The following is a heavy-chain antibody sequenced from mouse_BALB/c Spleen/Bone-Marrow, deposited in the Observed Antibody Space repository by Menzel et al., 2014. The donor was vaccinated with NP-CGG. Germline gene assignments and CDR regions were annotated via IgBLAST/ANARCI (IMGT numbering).Heavy chain of an antibody. J-gene: IGHJ3*01. CDR3: VRSDDGCFAY. Sequence: EVQLVESGGGLVQPKGSLKLSCAASGFTFYTYAMNWVRQAPGKGLEWVARIRSKSNNYATYYADSVKDRFTVSRDDSQSMLFLQMNNLKTEDTAMYYCVRSDDGCFAYWGQGTLVTVSA. V-gene: IGHV10-1*02. CDR2: IRSKSNNYAT. CDR1: GFTFYTYA. D-gene: IGHD2-3*01.